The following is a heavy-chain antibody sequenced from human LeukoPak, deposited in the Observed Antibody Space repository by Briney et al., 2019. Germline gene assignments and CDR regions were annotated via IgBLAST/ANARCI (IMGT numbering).Heavy chain of an antibody. D-gene: IGHD3-22*01. CDR3: ARPLGSYDSSGYYCD. V-gene: IGHV1-69*06. J-gene: IGHJ4*02. CDR1: GGTFSIYA. CDR2: IIPIFGTA. Sequence: GASVKVSCETSGGTFSIYAITWVRQAPGQGLEWMGGIIPIFGTANYAQKFQGRVTITADKSTSTAYMELSSLRSEDTAVYYCARPLGSYDSSGYYCDWGQGTLVTVSS.